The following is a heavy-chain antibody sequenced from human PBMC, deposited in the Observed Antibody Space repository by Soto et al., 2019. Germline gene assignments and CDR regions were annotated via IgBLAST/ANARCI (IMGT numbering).Heavy chain of an antibody. CDR1: GYTFTSFG. D-gene: IGHD4-17*01. CDR2: ISPESGQA. J-gene: IGHJ4*02. CDR3: TRHLFFISPSTVTTDAY. Sequence: VQLVQSGAEVKKPGASVRVSCKASGYTFTSFGLSWVRQAPGQGPEWMGWISPESGQATYAHKFQGRVTMTTGTSPTTAYMDLGSLRSDDTAVYYCTRHLFFISPSTVTTDAYWGQGTLVTVSS. V-gene: IGHV1-18*01.